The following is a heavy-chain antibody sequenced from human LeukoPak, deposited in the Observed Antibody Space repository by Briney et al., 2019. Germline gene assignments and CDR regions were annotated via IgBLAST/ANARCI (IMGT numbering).Heavy chain of an antibody. D-gene: IGHD4/OR15-4a*01. CDR2: IKSRPDGGTT. V-gene: IGHV3-15*01. CDR3: TTYDYGDKAVY. Sequence: GGSLRLSCAASGFTFSNAWMNWVRQTPGKGLEWVGRIKSRPDGGTTGYAAPVKGRFTISRDNSNNTLYLQMSSLKTEDTAVYYCTTYDYGDKAVYWGQGTLVTVSS. CDR1: GFTFSNAW. J-gene: IGHJ4*02.